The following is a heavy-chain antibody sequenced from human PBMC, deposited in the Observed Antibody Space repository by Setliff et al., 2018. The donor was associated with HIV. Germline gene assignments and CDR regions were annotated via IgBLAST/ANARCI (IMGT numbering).Heavy chain of an antibody. CDR2: IYHSGST. D-gene: IGHD3-9*01. V-gene: IGHV4-30-4*08. CDR3: ARSLGTIWGYDY. CDR1: GGSISSGDYY. Sequence: SETLSLTCTVSGGSISSGDYYWSWIRQPPEKGLEWIGYIYHSGSTYYNPSLKSRVTISVDTSKNQFSLKLSSVTAADTAVYYCARSLGTIWGYDYWGQGTLVTVSS. J-gene: IGHJ4*02.